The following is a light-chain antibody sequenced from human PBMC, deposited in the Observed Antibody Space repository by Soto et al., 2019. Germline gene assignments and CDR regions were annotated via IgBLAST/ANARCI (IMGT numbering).Light chain of an antibody. J-gene: IGKJ1*01. Sequence: DIQMTQSPSTLSASVGDRVTITCRAIQSISSWLAWYQQKPGKAPKLLIYKASSLESGILSRFSGSGSGTELRLTKTNLQPDDFTTYYCQQNNSYSQGTFGQGTKVEIK. CDR2: KAS. CDR3: QQNNSYSQGT. V-gene: IGKV1-5*03. CDR1: QSISSW.